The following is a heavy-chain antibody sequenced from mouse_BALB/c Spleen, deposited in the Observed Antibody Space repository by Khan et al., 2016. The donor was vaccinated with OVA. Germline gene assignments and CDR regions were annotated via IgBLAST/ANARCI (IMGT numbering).Heavy chain of an antibody. CDR2: LSSGGSYT. D-gene: IGHD1-1*01. Sequence: EVQLVESGGDLVKPGGSLKLSCAASGFTFSTYGMSWVRQTPDKRLEWVAALSSGGSYTYYPDSVKGRFIISRDNVKNTLYLQMSSLKSEDTAMYYCTRLAYYYNSEGFAYWGQGTLVTVSA. CDR3: TRLAYYYNSEGFAY. J-gene: IGHJ3*01. V-gene: IGHV5-6*01. CDR1: GFTFSTYG.